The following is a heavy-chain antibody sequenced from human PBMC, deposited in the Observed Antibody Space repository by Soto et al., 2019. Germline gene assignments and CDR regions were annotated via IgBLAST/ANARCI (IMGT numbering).Heavy chain of an antibody. CDR2: LPEIGTNT. D-gene: IGHD1-26*01. J-gene: IGHJ4*02. V-gene: IGHV3-23*01. CDR3: AKKSGVGATWYFDY. CDR1: GFTFSDYY. Sequence: GGSLRLSCAASGFTFSDYYMSWIRQAPGKGLEWVSALPEIGTNTYYADSVKGRFTISRDNSKNTLFLQINNLRAGDTAVYYCAKKSGVGATWYFDYWGQGTLVTVSS.